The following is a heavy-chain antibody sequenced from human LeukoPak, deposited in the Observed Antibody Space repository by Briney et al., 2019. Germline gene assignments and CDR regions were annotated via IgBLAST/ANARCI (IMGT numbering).Heavy chain of an antibody. CDR1: GFTVSSNY. Sequence: GGSLRLSCAASGFTVSSNYMSWVRQAPGKGLEWVSVIYSGGSTFYADPVKGRFTISRDNSKNTLHLQMNSLRVEDTAIYYCARGTIARLGPFDCWGQGTLVIVSS. V-gene: IGHV3-53*01. J-gene: IGHJ4*02. CDR2: IYSGGST. CDR3: ARGTIARLGPFDC. D-gene: IGHD6-6*01.